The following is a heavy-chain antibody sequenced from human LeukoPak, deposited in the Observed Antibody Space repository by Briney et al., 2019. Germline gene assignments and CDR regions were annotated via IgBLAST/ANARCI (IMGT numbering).Heavy chain of an antibody. D-gene: IGHD5-18*01. CDR2: IGTAGDT. J-gene: IGHJ6*02. Sequence: GGSLRLSCAASGFTFSSYDMHWVRQATGKGLEWVSAIGTAGDTYYPGSVKGRFTISRENAKNSLYLQMNSLRAGDTAVYYCARAGRYSYGGSLWYYYGMDVWGQGTTVTVSS. V-gene: IGHV3-13*01. CDR3: ARAGRYSYGGSLWYYYGMDV. CDR1: GFTFSSYD.